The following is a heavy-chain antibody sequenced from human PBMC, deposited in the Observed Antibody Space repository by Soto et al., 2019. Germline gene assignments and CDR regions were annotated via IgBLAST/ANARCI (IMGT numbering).Heavy chain of an antibody. CDR3: ARDGMEGTYYYSYYGMEV. CDR2: MYYSWST. Sequence: LSLTCAVSGGXISRGGYSWSWIRQPGVQGLEWIGYMYYSWSTYYNPSLKSRVTISIDTSKNQFSLKLSSVTAADTAVYYCARDGMEGTYYYSYYGMEVWGQGPTVTVSS. J-gene: IGHJ6*02. CDR1: GGXISRGGYS. D-gene: IGHD1-1*01. V-gene: IGHV4-30-2*05.